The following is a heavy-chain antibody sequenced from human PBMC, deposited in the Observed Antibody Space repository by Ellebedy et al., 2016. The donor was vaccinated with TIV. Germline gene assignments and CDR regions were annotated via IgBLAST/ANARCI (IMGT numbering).Heavy chain of an antibody. CDR2: INPSGCST. CDR3: ARASGYDNRRVPFDY. V-gene: IGHV1-46*01. J-gene: IGHJ4*02. CDR1: GYTLTSHY. D-gene: IGHD5-12*01. Sequence: AASVKVSCKTSGYTLTSHYMHWVRQAPGQGLEYMGIINPSGCSTYYVERFQGRLTMTRDTSTSTVYMQLSSLRSDDTAVYYCARASGYDNRRVPFDYWGQGTRVTVST.